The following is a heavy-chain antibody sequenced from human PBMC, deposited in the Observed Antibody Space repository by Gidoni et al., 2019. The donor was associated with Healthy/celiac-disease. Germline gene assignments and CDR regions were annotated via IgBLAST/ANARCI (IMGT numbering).Heavy chain of an antibody. CDR2: INHSGST. CDR1: GGSFSGYY. D-gene: IGHD4-17*01. V-gene: IGHV4-34*01. Sequence: QVQLQQWGAVLLKPSETLSLTFAVSGGSFSGYYWSWIRQPPGKGLEWIGEINHSGSTNYNPSLKSRVTISVDTSKNQFSLKLSSVTAADTAVYYCARGSGPYGDPGAYWGQGTLVTVSS. CDR3: ARGSGPYGDPGAY. J-gene: IGHJ4*02.